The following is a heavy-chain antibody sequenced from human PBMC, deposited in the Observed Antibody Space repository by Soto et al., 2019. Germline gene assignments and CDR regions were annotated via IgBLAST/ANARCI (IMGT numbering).Heavy chain of an antibody. Sequence: SETLSLTCAVYGGSFSGYYWSWIRQPPGKGLEWIGEINHSGSTNYNPSLKSRVTISVDTSKNQFSLKLSSVTAADTAVYYCARGRWLQPFDYWGQGTLVTVSS. V-gene: IGHV4-34*01. J-gene: IGHJ4*02. CDR3: ARGRWLQPFDY. CDR2: INHSGST. CDR1: GGSFSGYY. D-gene: IGHD5-12*01.